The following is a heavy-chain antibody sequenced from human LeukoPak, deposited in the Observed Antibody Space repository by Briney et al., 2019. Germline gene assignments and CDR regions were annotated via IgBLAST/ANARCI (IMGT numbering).Heavy chain of an antibody. D-gene: IGHD4-17*01. Sequence: GASVKVSCKASGYTFTSYDINWVRQATGQGLEWMGWMNPNSGNTGYAQKFQGRVTITRNTSISTAYMELSSLRSEDTAVYYCARGRGTTNYYYYYMDVWGKGTTVTVSS. V-gene: IGHV1-8*03. J-gene: IGHJ6*03. CDR1: GYTFTSYD. CDR2: MNPNSGNT. CDR3: ARGRGTTNYYYYYMDV.